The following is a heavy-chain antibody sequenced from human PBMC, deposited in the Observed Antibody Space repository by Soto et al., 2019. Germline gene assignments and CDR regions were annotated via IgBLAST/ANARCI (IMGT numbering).Heavy chain of an antibody. CDR3: ARGRDYDSSGFPFAP. CDR1: GYTFTSYG. Sequence: ASVKVSCKASGYTFTSYGISWVRQAPGQGLEWMGWISAYNGNTNYAQKLQGRVTMTTDTSTSTAYMELRSLRSDDTAVYYCARGRDYDSSGFPFAPWGQGTLVTVSS. V-gene: IGHV1-18*01. J-gene: IGHJ5*02. D-gene: IGHD3-22*01. CDR2: ISAYNGNT.